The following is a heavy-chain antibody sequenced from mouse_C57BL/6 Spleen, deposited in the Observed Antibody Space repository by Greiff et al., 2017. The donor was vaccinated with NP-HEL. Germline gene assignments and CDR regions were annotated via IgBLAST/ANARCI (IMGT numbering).Heavy chain of an antibody. D-gene: IGHD1-1*01. Sequence: EVKLVESGEGLVKPGGSLKLSCAASGFTFSSYAMSWVRQTPEKRLEWVAYISSGGDCIYYADTVKGRFTDSRDNARNTLYLQMSSLKSEDTAMYYCTRYTTTVVLYYYAMDYWGQRTSVTVSS. CDR2: ISSGGDCI. CDR1: GFTFSSYA. J-gene: IGHJ4*01. V-gene: IGHV5-9-1*02. CDR3: TRYTTTVVLYYYAMDY.